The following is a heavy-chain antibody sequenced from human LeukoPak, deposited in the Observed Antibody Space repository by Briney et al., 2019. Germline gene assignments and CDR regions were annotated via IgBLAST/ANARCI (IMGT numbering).Heavy chain of an antibody. CDR1: GGSISGYY. V-gene: IGHV4-4*07. J-gene: IGHJ4*02. CDR2: MSTTGSP. D-gene: IGHD5-18*01. Sequence: SETLSLTCTVSGGSISGYYWTWIRQPAGTGLEWIGRMSTTGSPRYNPPLKSRVTMSAATSKNQFSLKLSSVTAADTAVYYCARGYSYFDYWGQGTLVTVSS. CDR3: ARGYSYFDY.